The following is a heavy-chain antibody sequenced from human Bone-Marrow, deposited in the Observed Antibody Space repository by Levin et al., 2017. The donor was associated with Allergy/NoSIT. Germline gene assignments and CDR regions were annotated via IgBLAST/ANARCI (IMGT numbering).Heavy chain of an antibody. D-gene: IGHD1-1*01. CDR3: AKSWDSGTRPSFDY. CDR1: GFSFSVYG. CDR2: ILYDGTNI. J-gene: IGHJ4*02. V-gene: IGHV3-30*18. Sequence: GESLKISCAASGFSFSVYGMHWVRQAPGKGLEWVAVILYDGTNIYYADSVKGRFTISRDNSKNTLYLQMSSLRTEDTAVYYCAKSWDSGTRPSFDYWGQGTLVTVSS.